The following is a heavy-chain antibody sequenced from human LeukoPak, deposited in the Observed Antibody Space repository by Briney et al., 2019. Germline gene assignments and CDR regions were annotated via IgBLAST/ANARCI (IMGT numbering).Heavy chain of an antibody. D-gene: IGHD1-26*01. CDR1: GFTFSSYG. V-gene: IGHV3-30*18. J-gene: IGHJ4*02. Sequence: GRSLRLSCAASGFTFSSYGMHWVRQAPGKGLKWVAVISYDGSNKYYVDSVKGRFTISRDNSKNMLYLQLNSLRAEDTAVYYCAKDFEEWELNFDYWGQGTLVTVSS. CDR3: AKDFEEWELNFDY. CDR2: ISYDGSNK.